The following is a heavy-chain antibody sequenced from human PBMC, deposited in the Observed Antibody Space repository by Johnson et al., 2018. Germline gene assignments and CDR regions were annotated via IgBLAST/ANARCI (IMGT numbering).Heavy chain of an antibody. V-gene: IGHV4-34*01. J-gene: IGHJ6*03. CDR3: GRGQGTMDV. CDR1: GGSFSDYS. CDR2: INHSGST. Sequence: QVRLQQWGAGLLKHSETLSLTCAVYGGSFSDYSWNWIRQPPGKGLEWIGEINHSGSTTYNPSLKSRVTIAVDTSNKQLSLKLSSVPAAYTAMYYCGRGQGTMDVWGKGTTVTVSS. D-gene: IGHD1-1*01.